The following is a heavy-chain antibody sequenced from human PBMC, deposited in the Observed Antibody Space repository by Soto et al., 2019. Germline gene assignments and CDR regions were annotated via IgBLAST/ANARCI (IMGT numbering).Heavy chain of an antibody. V-gene: IGHV3-49*04. D-gene: IGHD6-13*01. CDR3: TTGSAAGTANDY. Sequence: GGSLRLSCTASGFTFGDYAMSWVRQAPGKGLEWVGFIRSKAYGGTTEYAASVKGRFTISRDDSKSIAYLQMNSLKTEDTAVYYCTTGSAAGTANDYWGQGTLVTVSS. CDR1: GFTFGDYA. CDR2: IRSKAYGGTT. J-gene: IGHJ4*02.